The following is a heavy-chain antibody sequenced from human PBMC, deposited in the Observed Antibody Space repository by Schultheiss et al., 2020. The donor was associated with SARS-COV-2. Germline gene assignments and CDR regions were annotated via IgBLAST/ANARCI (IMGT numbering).Heavy chain of an antibody. D-gene: IGHD1-1*01. CDR3: ARGVGDWNARNWFDP. V-gene: IGHV1-2*02. Sequence: ASVKVSCKASGYTFTGYYMHWVRQAPGQGLEWMGWINPNSGGTNYAQKFQGRVTMTRDTSISTAYMELSRLRSDDTAVYYCARGVGDWNARNWFDPWGQGTLVTVSS. J-gene: IGHJ5*02. CDR2: INPNSGGT. CDR1: GYTFTGYY.